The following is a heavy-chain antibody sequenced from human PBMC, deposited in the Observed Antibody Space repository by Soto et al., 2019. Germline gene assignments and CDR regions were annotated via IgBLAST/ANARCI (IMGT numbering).Heavy chain of an antibody. V-gene: IGHV3-33*01. Sequence: PGGSLRLSCAASGFTFSSYSMHWVRQAPGKGLEWVAVIWYDGSNKYYADSVKGRFTISRDNSKNTLYLQMNSLRAEDTAVYYCARDLSLYSSSWSPYFDYWGHGTLVTISS. CDR1: GFTFSSYS. D-gene: IGHD6-13*01. CDR2: IWYDGSNK. CDR3: ARDLSLYSSSWSPYFDY. J-gene: IGHJ4*01.